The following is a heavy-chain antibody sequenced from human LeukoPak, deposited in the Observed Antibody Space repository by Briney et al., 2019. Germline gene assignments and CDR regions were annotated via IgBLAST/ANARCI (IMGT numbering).Heavy chain of an antibody. CDR2: IYYSGST. CDR1: GGSVSSYY. CDR3: ARVAVQNYGMDV. J-gene: IGHJ6*02. V-gene: IGHV4-59*08. Sequence: SETLSLTCTVSGGSVSSYYWSWIRQPPGKGLEWIGYIYYSGSTYYNPSLKSRVTISVDTSKNQFSLKLSSVTAADTAVYYCARVAVQNYGMDVWGQGTTVTVSS. D-gene: IGHD1-1*01.